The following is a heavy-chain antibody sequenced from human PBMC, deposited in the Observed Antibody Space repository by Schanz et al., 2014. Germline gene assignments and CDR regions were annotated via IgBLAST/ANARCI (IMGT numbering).Heavy chain of an antibody. V-gene: IGHV3-23*01. J-gene: IGHJ3*02. Sequence: EVQLLESGGGLVEPGGSLRLSCSASGLSFSSYAMVWVRQARGKGLEWVSAMNESHSTIYYADSVRGRFTISRDNAENTLFLQMNSLRAEDTAVYYCARDGYSVVVISPTESFDIWGQGTMXTVSS. CDR3: ARDGYSVVVISPTESFDI. CDR1: GLSFSSYA. CDR2: MNESHSTI. D-gene: IGHD2-21*01.